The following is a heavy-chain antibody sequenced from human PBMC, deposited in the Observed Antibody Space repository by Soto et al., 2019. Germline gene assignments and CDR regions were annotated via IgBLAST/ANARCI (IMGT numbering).Heavy chain of an antibody. CDR3: GRGRSGQLVVFY. J-gene: IGHJ4*02. CDR1: GYTFTGHY. CDR2: IGPESGAT. V-gene: IGHV1-2*02. Sequence: GASVKVTCKASGYTFTGHYIHGVRQAPEQGPEWMGEIGPESGATRYAQKFQGRVTMSRDTSITTVYMELNNLSPDDTAVYYCGRGRSGQLVVFYWGQGTPVTVSS. D-gene: IGHD1-26*01.